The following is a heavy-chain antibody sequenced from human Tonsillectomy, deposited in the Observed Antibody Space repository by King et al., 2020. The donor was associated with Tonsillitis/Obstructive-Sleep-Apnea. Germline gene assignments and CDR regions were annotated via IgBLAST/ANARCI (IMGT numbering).Heavy chain of an antibody. D-gene: IGHD6-13*01. CDR3: ARIESSSWYLDY. CDR1: GFSLSTSGMC. Sequence: TLKESGPALVKPTQTLTLTCTFSGFSLSTSGMCVSWIRQPPGKALEWLAHIDWDDDKYYSTSLKTRLTISKDTSKNQVVLTMTNMDPVDTATYYCARIESSSWYLDYWGQGTLVTVSS. V-gene: IGHV2-70*01. CDR2: IDWDDDK. J-gene: IGHJ4*02.